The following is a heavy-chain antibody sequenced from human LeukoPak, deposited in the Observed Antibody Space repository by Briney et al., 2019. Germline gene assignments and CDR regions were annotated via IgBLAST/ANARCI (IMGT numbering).Heavy chain of an antibody. D-gene: IGHD6-13*01. J-gene: IGHJ6*03. Sequence: GGSLRLSCAASGFTFSGYVMNWVRQAPGKGLEWVSFISRTSYTIDYADSVKGRFTISRDNAKNSLYLQMNNLRAEDTAVYYCARGIAAAGHYYYMDVWGKGTTVTVSS. CDR2: ISRTSYTI. V-gene: IGHV3-48*01. CDR1: GFTFSGYV. CDR3: ARGIAAAGHYYYMDV.